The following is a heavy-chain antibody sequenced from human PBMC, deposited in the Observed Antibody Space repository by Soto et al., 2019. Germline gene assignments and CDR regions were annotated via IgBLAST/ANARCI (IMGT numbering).Heavy chain of an antibody. D-gene: IGHD2-2*01. V-gene: IGHV3-30-3*01. CDR1: GFTFSSYA. CDR2: ISYDGSNK. Sequence: QVQLVESGGGVVQPGRSLRLSCAASGFTFSSYAMHWVRQAPGKGLEWVAVISYDGSNKYYADSVKGRFTISRDNSQNPLYLQMNSLRAEDAAVSYCARGDIVLVPAAIFGHFDYWGQGTLVTVSS. CDR3: ARGDIVLVPAAIFGHFDY. J-gene: IGHJ4*02.